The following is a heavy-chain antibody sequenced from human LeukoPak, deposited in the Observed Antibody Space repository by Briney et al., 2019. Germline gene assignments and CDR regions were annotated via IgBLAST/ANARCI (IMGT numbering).Heavy chain of an antibody. D-gene: IGHD2-21*02. CDR2: INPSGGDT. CDR1: GYTFTSYY. V-gene: IGHV1-46*01. J-gene: IGHJ4*02. Sequence: VASVKVSCKASGYTFTSYYMHWVRQAPGQGLEWLGIINPSGGDTKYAQKFQGRVTLTRDKSTSTVYMELSSLTSDDTAVYYCARTYCAEDCSIRYFDYWGQGTLVTVSS. CDR3: ARTYCAEDCSIRYFDY.